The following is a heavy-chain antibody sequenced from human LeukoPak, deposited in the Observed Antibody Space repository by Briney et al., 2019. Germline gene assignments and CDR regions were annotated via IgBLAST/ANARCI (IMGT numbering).Heavy chain of an antibody. CDR3: ARGNIASGYYFDY. Sequence: SQTLSLTCTVSGGSISSGSYYWGWIRQPPGKGLEWIGSIYYSGSTYYNPSLKSRVTISVDTSKNQFSLKLSSVTAADTAVYYCARGNIASGYYFDYWGQGTLVTVSS. D-gene: IGHD3-22*01. CDR2: IYYSGST. CDR1: GGSISSGSYY. J-gene: IGHJ4*02. V-gene: IGHV4-39*01.